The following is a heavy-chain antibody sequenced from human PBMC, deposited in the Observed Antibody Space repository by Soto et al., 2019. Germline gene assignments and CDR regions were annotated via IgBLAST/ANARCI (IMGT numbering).Heavy chain of an antibody. CDR2: INSDGSST. CDR3: APLWNGGA. Sequence: EVQLVESGGGLVQPGGSLRLSCAASGFTFSSYWMHWVRQAPGKGLVWVSHINSDGSSTSYADSVKGRFTISRDNAKNTLXLXMNXLRXEDTAVYYCAPLWNGGAWGQGTLVTVSS. D-gene: IGHD1-1*01. J-gene: IGHJ5*02. V-gene: IGHV3-74*01. CDR1: GFTFSSYW.